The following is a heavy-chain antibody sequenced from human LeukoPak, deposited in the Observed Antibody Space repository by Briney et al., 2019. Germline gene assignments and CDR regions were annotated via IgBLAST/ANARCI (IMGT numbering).Heavy chain of an antibody. V-gene: IGHV1-69*13. D-gene: IGHD3-22*01. CDR3: ARGSYYDSSGTDDYFDY. CDR2: IIPIFGTA. J-gene: IGHJ4*02. Sequence: GASVKVSCKASGGTFSSYAISWVRQAPGQGLEWMGEIIPIFGTANYAQKFQGRVTITADESTSTAYMELGSLRSEDTAVYYCARGSYYDSSGTDDYFDYWGQGTLVTVSS. CDR1: GGTFSSYA.